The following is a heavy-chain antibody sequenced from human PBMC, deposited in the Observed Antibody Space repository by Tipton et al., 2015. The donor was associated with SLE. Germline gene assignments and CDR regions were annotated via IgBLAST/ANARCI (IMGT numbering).Heavy chain of an antibody. CDR1: GGSFSGYY. D-gene: IGHD4-23*01. J-gene: IGHJ4*02. V-gene: IGHV4-34*01. CDR3: ARHLDGGNSSYFDY. Sequence: TLSLTCAVYGGSFSGYYWSWIRPPPGKGLEWIGEINHSGSTNYNPSLKSRVTISVDTSKNQFSLKLSSVTAADTAVYYCARHLDGGNSSYFDYWGQGTLVTVSS. CDR2: INHSGST.